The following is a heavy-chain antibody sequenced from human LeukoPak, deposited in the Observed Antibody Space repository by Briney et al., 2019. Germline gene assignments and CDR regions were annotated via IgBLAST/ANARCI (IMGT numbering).Heavy chain of an antibody. CDR1: GGSISSYY. Sequence: SETLSLTCTVSGGSISSYYWSWIRQPPGKGLEWIGYIYYSGSTNYNPSLKSRVTISVDTSKNQFSLKLSSVTAADTAVYYRASLTAIGEYFDYWGQGTLVTVSS. D-gene: IGHD5-18*01. CDR2: IYYSGST. J-gene: IGHJ4*02. CDR3: ASLTAIGEYFDY. V-gene: IGHV4-59*08.